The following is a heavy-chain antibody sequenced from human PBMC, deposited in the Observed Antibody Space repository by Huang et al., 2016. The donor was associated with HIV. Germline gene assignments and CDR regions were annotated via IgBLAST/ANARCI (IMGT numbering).Heavy chain of an antibody. CDR3: AREIMISFGGPFDS. V-gene: IGHV4-34*01. CDR2: INHGGVT. CDR1: GGSFSGYF. D-gene: IGHD3-16*01. J-gene: IGHJ5*01. Sequence: QVQLEQWGAGLLKPSETLSLTCAVYGGSFSGYFWNWIRKSPGKGLEWIGQINHGGVTDYNPSLKSRATISVNTSKNQFSLKLTSVTAADTAIYYCAREIMISFGGPFDSWGHGNLVTVSS.